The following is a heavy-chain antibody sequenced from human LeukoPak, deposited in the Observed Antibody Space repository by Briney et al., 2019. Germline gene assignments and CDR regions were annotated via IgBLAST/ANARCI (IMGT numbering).Heavy chain of an antibody. CDR3: ARGSTYYDSSGQVPFDY. CDR1: GFTFSTYS. Sequence: GGSLRLSCAASGFTFSTYSMNWVRQAPGKGLEWVSYISSSSSTIYYADSVKGRFTISRDNAKNSLYLQMNSLRAEGTAVYYCARGSTYYDSSGQVPFDYWGQGTLVTVSS. J-gene: IGHJ4*02. D-gene: IGHD3-22*01. CDR2: ISSSSSTI. V-gene: IGHV3-48*01.